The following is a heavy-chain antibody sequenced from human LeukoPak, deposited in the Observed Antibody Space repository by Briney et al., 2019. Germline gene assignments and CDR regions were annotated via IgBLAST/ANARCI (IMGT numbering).Heavy chain of an antibody. Sequence: GGSLRLSCAASGFTFSSYAMTWVRQAPGKGLEWVSSVHSSDDNTNYADSVKGRFTISRDNSKNTLYLQMNSLRVDDTAVYYCVKVIRGFLVAFDIWGQGTMVTVSS. D-gene: IGHD3-10*01. CDR3: VKVIRGFLVAFDI. CDR2: VHSSDDNT. CDR1: GFTFSSYA. V-gene: IGHV3-23*05. J-gene: IGHJ3*02.